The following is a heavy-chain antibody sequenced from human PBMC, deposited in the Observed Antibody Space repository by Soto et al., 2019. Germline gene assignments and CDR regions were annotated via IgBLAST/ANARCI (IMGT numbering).Heavy chain of an antibody. D-gene: IGHD1-7*01. Sequence: PGGSLRLSCAASGFTFGGDAMHWVRQAPGKGLEWVAVISYDGSNKYYADSVKGRFIISRDSSKNTLYLQMNSLRAEDTALYFCARDPGIXATLYAGDYYYCYGMDVWGPGTTVTVSS. CDR1: GFTFGGDA. CDR2: ISYDGSNK. V-gene: IGHV3-30-3*01. CDR3: ARDPGIXATLYAGDYYYCYGMDV. J-gene: IGHJ6*02.